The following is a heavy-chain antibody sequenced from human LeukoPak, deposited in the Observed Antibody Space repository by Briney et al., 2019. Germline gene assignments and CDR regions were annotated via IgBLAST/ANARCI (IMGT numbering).Heavy chain of an antibody. CDR1: GFTFSSYW. CDR3: ARDWGFRAFDI. D-gene: IGHD7-27*01. CDR2: IKQDGSEK. V-gene: IGHV3-7*01. J-gene: IGHJ3*02. Sequence: GGSLRLSCAASGFTFSSYWMSWVRQAPGKGLEWVANIKQDGSEKYYVDSVQGRFTISRDNAKNSLYLQMNSLRAEDTAVYYCARDWGFRAFDIWGQGTMVTVSS.